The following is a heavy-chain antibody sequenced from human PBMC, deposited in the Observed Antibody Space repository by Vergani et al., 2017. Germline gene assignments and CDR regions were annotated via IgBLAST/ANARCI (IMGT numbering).Heavy chain of an antibody. CDR2: ISGSGGST. CDR3: AKANPRNSGYDYLYYYHAMDV. D-gene: IGHD5-12*01. Sequence: EVQLLESGGDLVQPGGSLRLSCAASGFPFNHYAMNWVRQAPGKGLEWVSGISGSGGSTYYAGSVKGRFTISRDSSKNTLYLQMNSLSAGATAVYYCAKANPRNSGYDYLYYYHAMDVWGQGTTVTVSS. V-gene: IGHV3-23*01. CDR1: GFPFNHYA. J-gene: IGHJ6*02.